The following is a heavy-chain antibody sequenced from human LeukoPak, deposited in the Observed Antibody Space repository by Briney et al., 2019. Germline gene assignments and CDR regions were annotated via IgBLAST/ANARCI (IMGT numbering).Heavy chain of an antibody. CDR3: ARQVLYGYRWGSLDY. D-gene: IGHD5-18*01. J-gene: IGHJ4*02. Sequence: GGSLRLSCAASGFTFTSYSMNWVRQAPGKGLEWVSYISSSSSTIYYADSVKGRFTISRDNAKNSLCLQMNSLRAEDTAVYYCARQVLYGYRWGSLDYWGQGTLVTVSS. CDR2: ISSSSSTI. V-gene: IGHV3-48*04. CDR1: GFTFTSYS.